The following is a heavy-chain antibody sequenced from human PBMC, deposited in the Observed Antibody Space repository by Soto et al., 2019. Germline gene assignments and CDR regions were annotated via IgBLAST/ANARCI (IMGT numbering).Heavy chain of an antibody. J-gene: IGHJ4*02. CDR2: ISYDGSNK. D-gene: IGHD1-1*01. CDR3: AKRATGTYFDY. V-gene: IGHV3-30-3*02. Sequence: VRQAPGKGLEWVAVISYDGSNKYYADSVKGRFTISRDNSKNTLYLQMNSLRAEDTAVYYCAKRATGTYFDYWGQGTLVTVSS.